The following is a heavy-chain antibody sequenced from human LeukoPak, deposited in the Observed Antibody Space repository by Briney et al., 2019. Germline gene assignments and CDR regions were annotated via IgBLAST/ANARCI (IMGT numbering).Heavy chain of an antibody. CDR1: GGTFSSYA. J-gene: IGHJ4*02. Sequence: SVKVSCKASGGTFSSYAISWVRQAPGQGLEWMGGIIPIFGTANYAQKFQGRVTITADESTSTAYKELSSLRSEDTAVYYCARDPDGYSYYFDYWGQGTLVTVSS. V-gene: IGHV1-69*13. D-gene: IGHD5-24*01. CDR3: ARDPDGYSYYFDY. CDR2: IIPIFGTA.